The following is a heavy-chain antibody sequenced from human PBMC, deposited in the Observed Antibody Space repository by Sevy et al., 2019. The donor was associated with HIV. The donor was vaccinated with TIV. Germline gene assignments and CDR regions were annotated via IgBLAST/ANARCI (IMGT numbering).Heavy chain of an antibody. CDR1: GFTFSSYG. CDR2: ISYDGSNK. Sequence: GGSLRLSCAASGFTFSSYGMHWVRQAPGKGLEWVAVISYDGSNKYYADSVKGRFTISRDNSKNTLYLQMNSLRAEDTVVYYCAKKEGRCIGGSCYFFNWFDPWGQGTLVTVSS. D-gene: IGHD2-15*01. CDR3: AKKEGRCIGGSCYFFNWFDP. V-gene: IGHV3-30*18. J-gene: IGHJ5*02.